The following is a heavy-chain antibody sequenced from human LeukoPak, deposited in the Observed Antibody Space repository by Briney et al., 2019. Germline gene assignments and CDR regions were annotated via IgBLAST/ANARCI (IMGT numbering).Heavy chain of an antibody. Sequence: KGSGPTLVKPTQTLTLTCTFSGFSLNTNAVAVGWVRQPPGQALEWLTFIYGKDDKRYSPPLASRLTITKDTSKNQVVLTMTDMDYVDTATYYCVHRTMVTSVDHWGQGTLVTVSS. V-gene: IGHV2-5*01. CDR1: GFSLNTNAVA. D-gene: IGHD4-17*01. J-gene: IGHJ4*02. CDR2: IYGKDDK. CDR3: VHRTMVTSVDH.